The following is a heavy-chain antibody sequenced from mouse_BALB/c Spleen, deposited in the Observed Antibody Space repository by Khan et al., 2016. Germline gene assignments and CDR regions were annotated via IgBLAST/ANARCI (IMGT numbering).Heavy chain of an antibody. CDR3: ARGINTATFDY. V-gene: IGHV1-9*01. CDR2: ILPGSDDT. CDR1: GYTFSSYW. Sequence: QVQLQQSGAELMKPGASVKISCKTTGYTFSSYWIEWVKQRPGHGLEWIGEILPGSDDTNYNEKFKGKATFTADTSYKTAYMQVNSLTSEDSAVYYCARGINTATFDYWGQGTTLTVSS. J-gene: IGHJ2*01. D-gene: IGHD1-2*01.